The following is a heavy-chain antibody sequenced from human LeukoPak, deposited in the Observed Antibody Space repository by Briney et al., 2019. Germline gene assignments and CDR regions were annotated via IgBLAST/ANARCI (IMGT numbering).Heavy chain of an antibody. D-gene: IGHD1-1*01. Sequence: GASVKVSCKASGYTITSYDINWVRQATGQGLEWMGWMNPNSGNTGYAQKFQGRVTITRNTSISTAYMELSRLRSDDTAVYYCARGPATGDFDYWGQGNLVTVSS. CDR1: GYTITSYD. CDR3: ARGPATGDFDY. V-gene: IGHV1-8*03. J-gene: IGHJ4*02. CDR2: MNPNSGNT.